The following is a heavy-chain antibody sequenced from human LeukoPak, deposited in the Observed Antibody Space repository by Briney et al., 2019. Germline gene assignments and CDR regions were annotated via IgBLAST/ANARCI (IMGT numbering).Heavy chain of an antibody. Sequence: ASVTVSCKASGYTFRNYGISWVRQAPGQGLEWMGWISAYNGDTHYAQKFQGRVTMTTDTSTTTAYMELRSLRSDDTAVYYCARDPSNTSGYQIYFDYWGQGTLVTVTS. CDR3: ARDPSNTSGYQIYFDY. CDR2: ISAYNGDT. D-gene: IGHD3-3*01. CDR1: GYTFRNYG. J-gene: IGHJ4*02. V-gene: IGHV1-18*01.